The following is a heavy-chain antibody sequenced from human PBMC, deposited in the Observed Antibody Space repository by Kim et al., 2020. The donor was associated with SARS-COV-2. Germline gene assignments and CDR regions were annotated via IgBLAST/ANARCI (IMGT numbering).Heavy chain of an antibody. Sequence: GGSLRLSCAASGFTFSSYNMNWVRQAPGKGLEWVSCISGSSSHIYYADSVKGRLTISRDNAKNSLYLQINSLRVEDTAVYYCARAPLWNSGSRGYADFWGQPALVTVSS. CDR2: ISGSSSHI. D-gene: IGHD3-22*01. CDR3: ARAPLWNSGSRGYADF. CDR1: GFTFSSYN. J-gene: IGHJ4*02. V-gene: IGHV3-21*01.